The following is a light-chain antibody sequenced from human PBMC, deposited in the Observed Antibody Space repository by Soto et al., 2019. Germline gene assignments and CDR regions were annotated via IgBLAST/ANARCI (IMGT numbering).Light chain of an antibody. Sequence: QSVLTQPPSVSGAPGQRVTISCTGSSSNIGAGYDVHWYQQLPGTAPKLLIYGNSNRPSGVPDRFSGSKSGTSASLAITGLQAEDEADYYCQSYDSSLSGYVFCPGTKLTVL. CDR2: GNS. V-gene: IGLV1-40*01. CDR3: QSYDSSLSGYV. J-gene: IGLJ1*01. CDR1: SSNIGAGYD.